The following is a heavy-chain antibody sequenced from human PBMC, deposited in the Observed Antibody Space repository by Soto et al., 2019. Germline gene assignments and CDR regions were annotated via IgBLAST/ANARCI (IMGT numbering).Heavy chain of an antibody. CDR1: GFTFSTYA. V-gene: IGHV3-23*01. Sequence: GGSLRLSCAASGFTFSTYAMSWVRQAPGKGLEWVSVISASGGSTNYADSVKGRFTISRDNSKNTLYLQMNSLRAEDTAVYYCAKAREYCRSNNCTYTPFDYWGQGTLVTVSS. D-gene: IGHD2-2*01. J-gene: IGHJ4*02. CDR3: AKAREYCRSNNCTYTPFDY. CDR2: ISASGGST.